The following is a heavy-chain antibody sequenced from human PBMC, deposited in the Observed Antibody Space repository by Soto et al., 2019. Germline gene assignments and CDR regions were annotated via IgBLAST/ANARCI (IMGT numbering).Heavy chain of an antibody. V-gene: IGHV4-39*01. CDR3: ARRYYDSSGYYYLNWFDP. CDR1: GGSISSSSYY. J-gene: IGHJ5*02. CDR2: IYYSGST. Sequence: SETLSLTCTVSGGSISSSSYYWGWIRQPPGKGLEWIGSIYYSGSTYYNPSLKSRVTISVDTSKNQFSLKLGSVTAADTAVYYCARRYYDSSGYYYLNWFDPWGQGTLVTVSS. D-gene: IGHD3-22*01.